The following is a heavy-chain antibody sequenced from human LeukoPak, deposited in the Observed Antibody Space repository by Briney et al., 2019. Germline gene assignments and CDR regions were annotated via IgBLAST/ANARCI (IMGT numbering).Heavy chain of an antibody. D-gene: IGHD4-17*01. CDR2: ISSSSSYI. V-gene: IGHV3-21*01. Sequence: GGSLRLSCAASGFTFSRYSMNWVRQAPGKGLEWVSSISSSSSYIYYADSLKGRFTISRDNARNSLYLQMNSLRAEDTAVYYCAKDQDGDYFDYWGQGTLVTVSS. CDR3: AKDQDGDYFDY. J-gene: IGHJ4*02. CDR1: GFTFSRYS.